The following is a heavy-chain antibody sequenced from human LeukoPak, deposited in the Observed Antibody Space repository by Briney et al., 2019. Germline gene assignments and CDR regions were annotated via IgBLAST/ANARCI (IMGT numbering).Heavy chain of an antibody. V-gene: IGHV3-48*03. D-gene: IGHD1-26*01. CDR2: ISSRGSTI. CDR1: GFTFSSYE. Sequence: GGSLRLSCAASGFTFSSYEMNWVRQAPGKGLEWVSYISSRGSTIYYADSVKGRFTISRDNAKNSLYLQMNSLRAEDTAVYYCARDPGASGSPFDYWGQGTLVTVSS. J-gene: IGHJ4*02. CDR3: ARDPGASGSPFDY.